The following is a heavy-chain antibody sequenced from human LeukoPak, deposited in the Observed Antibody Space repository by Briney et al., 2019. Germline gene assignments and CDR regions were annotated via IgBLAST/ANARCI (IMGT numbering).Heavy chain of an antibody. CDR2: IYYSGST. CDR1: GGSISSGGYY. Sequence: SETLSLTCTVSGGSISSGGYYWSWIRRHPGKGLEWIGYIYYSGSTYYNPSLKSRVTISVDTSKNQFSLKLSSVTAADTAVYYCARDYATPYYYGMDVWGKGTTVTVSS. CDR3: ARDYATPYYYGMDV. V-gene: IGHV4-31*03. D-gene: IGHD2-15*01. J-gene: IGHJ6*04.